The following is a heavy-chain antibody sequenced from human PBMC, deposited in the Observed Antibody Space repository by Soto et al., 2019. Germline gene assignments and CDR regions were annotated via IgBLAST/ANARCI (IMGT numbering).Heavy chain of an antibody. CDR2: INHSGST. CDR1: GGSFSGYY. V-gene: IGHV4-34*01. J-gene: IGHJ6*03. CDR3: ARGFLGITGTIPPGHTGKNYYYYYMDV. D-gene: IGHD1-7*01. Sequence: SETLSLTCAVYGGSFSGYYWSWIRQPPGKGLEWIGEINHSGSTNYNPSLKSRVTISVDTSKNQFSLKLGSVTAADTAVYYCARGFLGITGTIPPGHTGKNYYYYYMDVWGKGTTVTVSS.